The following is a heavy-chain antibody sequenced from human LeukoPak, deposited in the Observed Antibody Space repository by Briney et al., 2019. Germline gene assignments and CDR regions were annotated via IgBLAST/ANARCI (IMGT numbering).Heavy chain of an antibody. CDR1: GGSISSGDYY. CDR2: IYYSGST. CDR3: AKGDTAMGAFDY. V-gene: IGHV4-30-4*01. Sequence: SETLSLTCTVSGGSISSGDYYWSWIRQPPGKGLEWIGYIYYSGSTYYNPSLKSRVTISVDTSKNQFSLKLSSVTAADTAVYYYAKGDTAMGAFDYWGQGTLVTVSS. D-gene: IGHD5-18*01. J-gene: IGHJ4*02.